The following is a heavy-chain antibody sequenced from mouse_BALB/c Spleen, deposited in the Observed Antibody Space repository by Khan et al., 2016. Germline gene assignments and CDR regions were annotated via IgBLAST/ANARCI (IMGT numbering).Heavy chain of an antibody. CDR2: INSNGGNT. CDR1: GFTFSHYG. D-gene: IGHD1-1*01. Sequence: EVELVESGGGLVRPGGSLKLSCAASGFTFSHYGMSWVRQTPDKRLELVASINSNGGNTYYPDIVKGRFTISRDNAKNTLYLQMSSLKSEDTAIYDSAREGIYSGYTLDYWGQGTSVTVSS. CDR3: AREGIYSGYTLDY. V-gene: IGHV5-6-3*01. J-gene: IGHJ4*01.